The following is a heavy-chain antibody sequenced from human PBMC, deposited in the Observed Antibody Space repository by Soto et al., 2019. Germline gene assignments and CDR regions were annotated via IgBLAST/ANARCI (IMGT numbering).Heavy chain of an antibody. Sequence: EVQLVESGGGLVQPGGSLRLSCAASGFTVSSNYMSWVRQAPGKGLAWVSGIYSGGSTYYADSVKGRFTISRHNSKNTLYLQMNSLRAEDTAVYYCARCTVTTRKPLGAFDIWGQGTMVTVSS. CDR2: IYSGGST. CDR1: GFTVSSNY. D-gene: IGHD4-17*01. V-gene: IGHV3-53*04. CDR3: ARCTVTTRKPLGAFDI. J-gene: IGHJ3*02.